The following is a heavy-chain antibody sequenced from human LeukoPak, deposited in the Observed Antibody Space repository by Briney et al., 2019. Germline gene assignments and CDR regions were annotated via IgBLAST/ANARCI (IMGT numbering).Heavy chain of an antibody. V-gene: IGHV6-1*01. J-gene: IGHJ3*02. D-gene: IGHD3-16*01. CDR3: ARDLIIWGASLLGAFDI. Sequence: SQTLSLTCAISGDSVSSNSAAWNWIRQSPSRGLEWLGRTYYRSKWYNYYAVSVKSRITINPDTSKNQFSLQLNSVTPEDTAVYYCARDLIIWGASLLGAFDIWGQGTMVTVSS. CDR2: TYYRSKWYN. CDR1: GDSVSSNSAA.